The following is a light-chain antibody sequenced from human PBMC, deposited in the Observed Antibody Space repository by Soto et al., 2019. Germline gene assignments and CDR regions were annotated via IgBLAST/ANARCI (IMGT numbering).Light chain of an antibody. V-gene: IGLV1-47*01. J-gene: IGLJ3*02. Sequence: QSVLTQPPSASGTPGQRVTISCSGSSSNIGSNFVYWYQHLPGTAPKLLIYRNNQRPSGVPDRFSASLSGTSASLAISGLRSEDEAAYYCAAWDDSLSGRVFGGGTKLTVL. CDR3: AAWDDSLSGRV. CDR1: SSNIGSNF. CDR2: RNN.